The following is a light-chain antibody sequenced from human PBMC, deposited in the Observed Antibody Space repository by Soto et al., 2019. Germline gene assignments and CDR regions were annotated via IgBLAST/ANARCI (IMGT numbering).Light chain of an antibody. Sequence: EIVMTQSPATLSVSPGERATLSCRASQSVSSNLAWYQQKPGQAPRLLIYGASTRATGIPARFSGSGSGTEFTLTISSLQSEDFAVYYCHQSYTTPNTFGQGTKVEI. CDR1: QSVSSN. V-gene: IGKV3-15*01. CDR3: HQSYTTPNT. J-gene: IGKJ2*01. CDR2: GAS.